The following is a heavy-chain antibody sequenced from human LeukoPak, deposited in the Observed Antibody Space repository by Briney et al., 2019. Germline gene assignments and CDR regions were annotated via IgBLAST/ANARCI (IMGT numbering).Heavy chain of an antibody. J-gene: IGHJ4*02. CDR3: ARAGWELLSYFDY. D-gene: IGHD1-26*01. Sequence: SETLSLTCAVYGGSFSGYYWSWIRQPPGRGLEWIGYIYYSGSTNYNPSLKSRVTISVDTSKNQFSLKLSSVTAADTAVYYCARAGWELLSYFDYWGQGTLVTVSS. CDR2: IYYSGST. CDR1: GGSFSGYY. V-gene: IGHV4-59*01.